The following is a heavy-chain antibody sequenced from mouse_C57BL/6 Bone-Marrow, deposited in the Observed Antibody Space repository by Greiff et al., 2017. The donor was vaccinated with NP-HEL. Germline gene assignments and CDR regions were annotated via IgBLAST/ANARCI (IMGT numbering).Heavy chain of an antibody. CDR2: ISYDGSN. CDR3: ARGPCWFAY. J-gene: IGHJ3*01. CDR1: GYSITSGYY. Sequence: EVQVVESGPGLVKPSQSLSLTCSVTGYSITSGYYWNWIRQFPGNKLEWMGYISYDGSNNYNPSLKNRISITRDTSKNQFFLKLNSVTTEDTATYYCARGPCWFAYWGQGTLVTVSA. V-gene: IGHV3-6*01.